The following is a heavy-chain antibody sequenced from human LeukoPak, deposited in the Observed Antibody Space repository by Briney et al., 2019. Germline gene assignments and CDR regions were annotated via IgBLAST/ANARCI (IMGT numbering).Heavy chain of an antibody. CDR3: ARTVISGAFDI. Sequence: PGGSLRLSCAASGFTFSSYAMSWVRQAPGKGLEWVANIKQDGSEKYYVDSVKGRFTISRDNAKNSLYLQMNSLRAEDTAVYYCARTVISGAFDIWGQGTMVTVSS. CDR1: GFTFSSYA. D-gene: IGHD2-21*01. J-gene: IGHJ3*02. V-gene: IGHV3-7*01. CDR2: IKQDGSEK.